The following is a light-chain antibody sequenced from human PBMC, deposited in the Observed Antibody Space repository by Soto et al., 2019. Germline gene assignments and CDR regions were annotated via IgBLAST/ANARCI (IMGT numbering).Light chain of an antibody. CDR1: QTIGTY. Sequence: IEVTQSPSWLSASPGARVTITCRASQTIGTYVNWYRQKSGAAPELLIYDASTLQSGVPSRFRGGASGTDFTLTISSLEPEDSAVYYCQQRHMLPITFGQGTRLEIK. J-gene: IGKJ5*01. CDR2: DAS. CDR3: QQRHMLPIT. V-gene: IGKV1-39*01.